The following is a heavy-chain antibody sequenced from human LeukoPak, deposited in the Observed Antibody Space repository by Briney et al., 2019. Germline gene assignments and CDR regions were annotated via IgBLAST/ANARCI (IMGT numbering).Heavy chain of an antibody. CDR2: INPSGGST. CDR3: AREDYDILTGYNRSRAFDV. J-gene: IGHJ4*02. Sequence: ASVKVSCKASGYTFTSYYMHWVRQAPGQGLEWMGIINPSGGSTSYAQKFQGRVTMTRDMSTSTVYMELSSLRSEDTAVYYCAREDYDILTGYNRSRAFDVWGQGTLVTVSS. CDR1: GYTFTSYY. V-gene: IGHV1-46*01. D-gene: IGHD3-9*01.